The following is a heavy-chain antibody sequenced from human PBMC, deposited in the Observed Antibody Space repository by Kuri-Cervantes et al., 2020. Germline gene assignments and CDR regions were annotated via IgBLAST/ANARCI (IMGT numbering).Heavy chain of an antibody. CDR1: GYSFTTYW. CDR3: ARLGDYCSGGSCYDYYYYYMDV. J-gene: IGHJ6*03. Sequence: GESLKISCKGSGYSFTTYWIAWVRQMPGKGLEWMGIIYPGDSDTRYSPSFQGQVTISADKSISTAYLQWSSLKASDTAMYYCARLGDYCSGGSCYDYYYYYMDVWGKGTTVTVSS. V-gene: IGHV5-51*01. CDR2: IYPGDSDT. D-gene: IGHD2-15*01.